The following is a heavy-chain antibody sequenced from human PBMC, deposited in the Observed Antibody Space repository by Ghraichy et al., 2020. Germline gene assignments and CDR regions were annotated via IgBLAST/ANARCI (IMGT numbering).Heavy chain of an antibody. J-gene: IGHJ4*02. Sequence: GESLNISCKGSGYSFTTYWIGWVRQMPGKGLEWMGVIYPGDSDTRYSPSFRGQVTISADKSISTTYLQWSSLRASDTAMYYCARRYCSGTSCYVDYWGQGTLVTVSS. D-gene: IGHD2-2*01. CDR2: IYPGDSDT. V-gene: IGHV5-51*01. CDR3: ARRYCSGTSCYVDY. CDR1: GYSFTTYW.